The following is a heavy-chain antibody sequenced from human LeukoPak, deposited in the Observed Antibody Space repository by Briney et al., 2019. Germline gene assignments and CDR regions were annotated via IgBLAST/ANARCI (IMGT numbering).Heavy chain of an antibody. D-gene: IGHD3-22*01. CDR1: GGTFSRYA. CDR3: ASSVDYYDSSGYPMYEYFQH. Sequence: SVKVSCKASGGTFSRYAIRWVRQAPGRGLEWMGGIIPIFGTANYAQKFQGRVTITTDESTSTAYMELSSLRSEDTAVYYCASSVDYYDSSGYPMYEYFQHWGQGTLVTVSS. J-gene: IGHJ1*01. CDR2: IIPIFGTA. V-gene: IGHV1-69*05.